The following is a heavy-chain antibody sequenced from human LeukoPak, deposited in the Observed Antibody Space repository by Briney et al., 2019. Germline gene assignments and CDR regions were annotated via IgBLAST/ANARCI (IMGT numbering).Heavy chain of an antibody. Sequence: NPSETLSLTCAVYGGSFSGYYWNWIRQPAGKGLEWIGRIYTGGYTNYNPSVKSRVTMSVDTSKNQFSLKLSSVTAADTAVYYCATDCSGSSCYPAGFDYWGQGTLVTVSS. CDR3: ATDCSGSSCYPAGFDY. J-gene: IGHJ4*02. CDR1: GGSFSGYY. CDR2: IYTGGYT. D-gene: IGHD2-15*01. V-gene: IGHV4-59*10.